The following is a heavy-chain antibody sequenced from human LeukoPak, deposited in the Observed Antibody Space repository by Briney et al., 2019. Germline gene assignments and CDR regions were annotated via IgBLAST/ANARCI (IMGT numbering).Heavy chain of an antibody. CDR3: ARGRPKGESLQN. D-gene: IGHD3-10*01. V-gene: IGHV1-8*01. J-gene: IGHJ4*02. Sequence: ASVKVSCKASGYTFTSYDINWVRQATGQGLEWMGWMNPNSGNTGYAQKFQGRVTMTRNTSISTAYMELSSLRSEDTAVYYCARGRPKGESLQNWGQGTLVTVSS. CDR2: MNPNSGNT. CDR1: GYTFTSYD.